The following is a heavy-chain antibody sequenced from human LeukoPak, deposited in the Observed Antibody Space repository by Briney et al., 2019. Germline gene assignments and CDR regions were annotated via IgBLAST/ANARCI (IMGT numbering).Heavy chain of an antibody. V-gene: IGHV4-34*01. CDR2: INHSGST. CDR3: ARRKLRFLEWLPVPFDY. Sequence: PSETLSLTCAVYGGSFSGYYWHWIRQPPGKGLEWIGEINHSGSTNYNPSLKSRVTISVDTSKNQFSLKLSSVTAADTAVYYCARRKLRFLEWLPVPFDYWGQGTLVTVSS. CDR1: GGSFSGYY. D-gene: IGHD3-3*01. J-gene: IGHJ4*02.